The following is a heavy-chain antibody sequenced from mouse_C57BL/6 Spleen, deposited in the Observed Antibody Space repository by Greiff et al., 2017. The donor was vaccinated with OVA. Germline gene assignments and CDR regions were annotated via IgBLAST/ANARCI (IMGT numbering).Heavy chain of an antibody. J-gene: IGHJ1*03. Sequence: QVQLQQPGAELVRPGSSVKLSCKASGYTFTSYWMDWVKQRPGQGREWIGNIYPSDSETHYNQKFKDKATLTVDKSSSTAYMQLSSLTSEDSAVYYCARRYSNYGYFDVWGTGTTVTVSS. CDR3: ARRYSNYGYFDV. CDR2: IYPSDSET. CDR1: GYTFTSYW. D-gene: IGHD2-5*01. V-gene: IGHV1-61*01.